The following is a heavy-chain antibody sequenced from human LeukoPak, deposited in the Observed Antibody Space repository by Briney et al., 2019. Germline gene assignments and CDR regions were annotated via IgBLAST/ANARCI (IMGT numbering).Heavy chain of an antibody. CDR3: ARDYLDWYFDL. CDR1: GFTFSSHG. CDR2: IWYDGSNK. J-gene: IGHJ2*01. Sequence: GGSLRLSCAASGFTFSSHGIHWVRQAPGKGLEWVAVIWYDGSNKYYADSVKGRFTISRNNSKNTLYLQMNSLRAEDTAVYYCARDYLDWYFDLWGRGTLVSVSS. V-gene: IGHV3-33*01.